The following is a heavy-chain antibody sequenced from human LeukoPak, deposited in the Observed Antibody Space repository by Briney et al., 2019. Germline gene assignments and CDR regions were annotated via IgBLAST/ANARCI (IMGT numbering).Heavy chain of an antibody. CDR1: GESFSGYY. J-gene: IGHJ5*02. CDR3: ARRSDFDILTGYSNSRFDP. V-gene: IGHV4-34*01. D-gene: IGHD3-9*01. Sequence: SETLSLTCAVYGESFSGYYWSWIRQPPGKGLEWIGEINHSGSTNNNPTLKSRVTISVDTSKNQFSLKLSSVTAADTAVYYCARRSDFDILTGYSNSRFDPWGQGTLVTVSS. CDR2: INHSGST.